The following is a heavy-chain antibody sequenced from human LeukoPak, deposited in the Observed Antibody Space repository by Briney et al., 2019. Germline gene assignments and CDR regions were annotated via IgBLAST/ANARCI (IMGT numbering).Heavy chain of an antibody. J-gene: IGHJ4*02. Sequence: SQTLSLTCAISGDSVSSNSAAWNWIRQSPSRGLEWLGRTYYRSKWDNDYAASVKSRISINPDTSNNRFSLQLNSVTPEDTAVYYCAREMVAVSGIYFDYWGQGTLVAVSS. CDR3: AREMVAVSGIYFDY. D-gene: IGHD6-19*01. CDR1: GDSVSSNSAA. CDR2: TYYRSKWDN. V-gene: IGHV6-1*01.